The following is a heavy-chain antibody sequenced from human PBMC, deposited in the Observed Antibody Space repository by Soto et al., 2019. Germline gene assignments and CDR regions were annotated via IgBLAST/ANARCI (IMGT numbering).Heavy chain of an antibody. D-gene: IGHD3-22*01. CDR3: AKEQIAMTVVVADYFDS. V-gene: IGHV3-30*18. Sequence: QVQLVESGGGVVQPGKSLRLSCAASGFTFSTYGLHWVRQAPGKGLELVALISYDGGSKYYGDSVKGRFIISRDNSHNTMSLQMNSLRDDDTAVYFCAKEQIAMTVVVADYFDSWGQGTLVTVSS. J-gene: IGHJ4*02. CDR2: ISYDGGSK. CDR1: GFTFSTYG.